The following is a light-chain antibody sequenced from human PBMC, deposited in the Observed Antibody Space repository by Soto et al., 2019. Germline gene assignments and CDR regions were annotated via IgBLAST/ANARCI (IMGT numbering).Light chain of an antibody. V-gene: IGKV1-33*01. CDR1: QNIRNC. CDR2: DAT. Sequence: DIQMTQSPSSLSASVGDRVTITCQASQNIRNCLNWYQQKPGKAPKILIYDATNLEVGVPSRFSGSGSGTDFTPTISTLQPEDFATYYWQKYKNLPLLSPFGQGPRLEIK. CDR3: QKYKNLPLLSP. J-gene: IGKJ2*01.